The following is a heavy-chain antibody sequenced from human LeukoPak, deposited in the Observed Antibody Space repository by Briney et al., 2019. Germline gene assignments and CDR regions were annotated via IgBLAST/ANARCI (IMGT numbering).Heavy chain of an antibody. Sequence: GGSLRLSCAASGFTFSNYAMSWVRQAPGKGLEWVALISEDGSIKLYADSVKGRFTISGDNSKNTLYLQMNSLRAEDTAVYYCAKEVGARDALDIWGQGTLVTVSP. CDR1: GFTFSNYA. CDR3: AKEVGARDALDI. V-gene: IGHV3-30*18. D-gene: IGHD1-26*01. CDR2: ISEDGSIK. J-gene: IGHJ3*02.